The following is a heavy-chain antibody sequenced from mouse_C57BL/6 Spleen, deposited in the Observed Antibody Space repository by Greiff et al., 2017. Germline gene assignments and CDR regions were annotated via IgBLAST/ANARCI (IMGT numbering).Heavy chain of an antibody. CDR1: GYTFTDYY. CDR3: ARVSRPNWYFDV. Sequence: VQLQQSGAELVRPGASVKLSCKASGYTFTDYYINWVQQRPGQGLEWIARIYPGSGNTYYNEKFKGKATLTAEKSSSTAYMQLSSLTSEDSAVYFCARVSRPNWYFDVWGTGTTVTVSS. V-gene: IGHV1-76*01. CDR2: IYPGSGNT. J-gene: IGHJ1*03.